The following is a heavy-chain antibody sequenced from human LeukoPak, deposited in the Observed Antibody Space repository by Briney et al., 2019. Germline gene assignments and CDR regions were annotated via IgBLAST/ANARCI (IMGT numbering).Heavy chain of an antibody. J-gene: IGHJ4*02. V-gene: IGHV3-7*01. CDR1: GFTFSSCW. CDR2: IKQDGSEK. Sequence: GGSLRLSCAASGFTFSSCWMSWVRQAPGKGLEWVANIKQDGSEKYYVDSVKGRFTISRDNAKNSLYLQMNSLRAEDTAVYYCAREESSSGYFDYWGQGTLVTVSS. D-gene: IGHD6-13*01. CDR3: AREESSSGYFDY.